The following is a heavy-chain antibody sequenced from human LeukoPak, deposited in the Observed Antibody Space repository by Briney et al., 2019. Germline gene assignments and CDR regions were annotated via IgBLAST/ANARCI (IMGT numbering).Heavy chain of an antibody. J-gene: IGHJ6*02. V-gene: IGHV1-69*13. CDR2: IIPIFGTA. Sequence: SVKVSCKASGGTFSSYAISWVRQAPGQGLEWMGGIIPIFGTANYAQKFQGRVTITADESTSTAYMELSSLRSEDTAVCYCARVVAGDYYGMDVWGQGTTVTVSS. D-gene: IGHD2-15*01. CDR1: GGTFSSYA. CDR3: ARVVAGDYYGMDV.